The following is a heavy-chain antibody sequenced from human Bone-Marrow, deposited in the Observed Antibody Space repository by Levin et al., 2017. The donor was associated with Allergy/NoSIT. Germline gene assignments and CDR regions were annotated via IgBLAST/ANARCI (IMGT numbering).Heavy chain of an antibody. CDR3: AKDRDFYGSGSLGN. J-gene: IGHJ4*02. CDR1: GFTFSNYA. D-gene: IGHD3-10*01. V-gene: IGHV3-23*01. CDR2: ISVSGDST. Sequence: GESLKISCAASGFTFSNYAMSWVRQAPGKGLEWVSGISVSGDSTYDGDSVKGRFTISRDNSKNTLYLQMNSLRAEDTAVYYCAKDRDFYGSGSLGNWGQGTLVTVSS.